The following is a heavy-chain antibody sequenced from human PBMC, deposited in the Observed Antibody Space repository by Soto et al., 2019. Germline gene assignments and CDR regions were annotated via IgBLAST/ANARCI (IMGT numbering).Heavy chain of an antibody. V-gene: IGHV4-39*01. D-gene: IGHD5-18*01. CDR2: IYYSGST. CDR3: TCIFSGGYGYGFYYYGMDV. Sequence: LSLTCTVSGGSISSSSYYWGWIRQPPGKGLEWIGSIYYSGSTYYNPSLKSRVTISVDTSKSQFSLKLSSVTAADTAVYYCTCIFSGGYGYGFYYYGMDVWGQGTTVTVSS. J-gene: IGHJ6*02. CDR1: GGSISSSSYY.